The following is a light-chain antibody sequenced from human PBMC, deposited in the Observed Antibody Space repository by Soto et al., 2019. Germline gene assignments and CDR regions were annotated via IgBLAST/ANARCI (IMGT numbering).Light chain of an antibody. CDR3: QQRNRWLRT. CDR2: EAS. J-gene: IGKJ2*01. CDR1: QSVSNY. V-gene: IGKV3-11*01. Sequence: EIVLTQSPATLSLSPGERATLSCRASQSVSNYLAWYQQKPGQAPRLLMYEASKRATGIPARFSGSGSGTDFTLTISSLEPEDLAVYYGQQRNRWLRTFGQGTKLEIK.